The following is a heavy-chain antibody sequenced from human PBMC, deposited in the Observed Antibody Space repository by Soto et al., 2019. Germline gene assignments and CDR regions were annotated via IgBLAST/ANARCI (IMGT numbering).Heavy chain of an antibody. J-gene: IGHJ4*02. CDR2: MNPSSGNT. CDR3: ASLDYYDSSGSYFDY. V-gene: IGHV1-8*02. D-gene: IGHD3-22*01. Sequence: ASVKVSCKASGYTFTSYGISWVRQAPGQGLEWMGWMNPSSGNTGYAQKFQGRVTMTRNTSISTAYMELSSLRSEDTAVYYCASLDYYDSSGSYFDYWGQGTLVTVSS. CDR1: GYTFTSYG.